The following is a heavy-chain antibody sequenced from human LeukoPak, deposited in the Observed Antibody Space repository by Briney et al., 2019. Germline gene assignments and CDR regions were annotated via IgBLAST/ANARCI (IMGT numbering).Heavy chain of an antibody. CDR1: GFTPSSYA. Sequence: GGSLRLSCAASGFTPSSYAMSWVRQAPGKGLEWVSAISGSGANTYYADSVKGRFTISRDNPKNTLYLQMNSLRVEDTAVYYCARGSHGDHDYWGQGTLVTVSS. V-gene: IGHV3-23*01. J-gene: IGHJ4*02. D-gene: IGHD4-17*01. CDR2: ISGSGANT. CDR3: ARGSHGDHDY.